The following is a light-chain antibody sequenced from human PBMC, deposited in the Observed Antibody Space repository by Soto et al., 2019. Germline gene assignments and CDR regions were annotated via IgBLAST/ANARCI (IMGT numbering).Light chain of an antibody. J-gene: IGKJ1*01. CDR2: GAS. Sequence: EIVMTQSPATLSVSPGERATLSCSTSHSVNSHVAWYQQKPGQAPRLLLYGASTRATGIPVRFSGSGSGTEFTLTISSLQSEDFAVYYCHQRKSWPRTFGQGTKVDIK. V-gene: IGKV3-15*01. CDR3: HQRKSWPRT. CDR1: HSVNSH.